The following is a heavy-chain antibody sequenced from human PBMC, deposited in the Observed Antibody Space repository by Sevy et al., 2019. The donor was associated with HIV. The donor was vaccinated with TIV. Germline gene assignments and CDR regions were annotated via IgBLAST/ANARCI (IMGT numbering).Heavy chain of an antibody. V-gene: IGHV3-23*01. CDR3: AKGDEPATDYGDYVPNAFDI. CDR2: ISGPGGTT. CDR1: GFTFSSYA. D-gene: IGHD4-17*01. Sequence: GESLKISCAASGFTFSSYAMSWVRQAPGKGLEWVSSISGPGGTTYYADSVKGRFTISRDNSKNTLYLQMNSLRADDSAVYYCAKGDEPATDYGDYVPNAFDIWGQGTMVTVSS. J-gene: IGHJ3*02.